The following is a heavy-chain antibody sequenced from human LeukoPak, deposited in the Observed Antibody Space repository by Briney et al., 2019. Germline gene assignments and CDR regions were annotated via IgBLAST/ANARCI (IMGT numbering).Heavy chain of an antibody. CDR2: SSPTGDIP. Sequence: SETLSLTCAVYGGSFSGNYWTLIRQTPGRGLEWIGESSPTGDIPGYNPSLKGRATISVDSSKNQFSLKLTSVTAADTGVYYCARVPDFVARPCDSWGPGTLVTVSS. J-gene: IGHJ4*02. D-gene: IGHD3-16*02. V-gene: IGHV4-34*01. CDR1: GGSFSGNY. CDR3: ARVPDFVARPCDS.